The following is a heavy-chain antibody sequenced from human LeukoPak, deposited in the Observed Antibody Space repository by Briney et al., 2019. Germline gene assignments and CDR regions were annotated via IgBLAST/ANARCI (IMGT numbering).Heavy chain of an antibody. V-gene: IGHV3-74*01. CDR2: IHSDGSST. CDR1: GFTLSSYW. CDR3: ARDSFAPS. Sequence: PGGSLRLSWAASGFTLSSYWMHWVRQAPGKGLVWVSRIHSDGSSTTYADSVKGRFTISRDNAKNTLYLQMDSLRVEDTAVYYCARDSFAPSWGQGTLVTVSS. J-gene: IGHJ4*02. D-gene: IGHD2/OR15-2a*01.